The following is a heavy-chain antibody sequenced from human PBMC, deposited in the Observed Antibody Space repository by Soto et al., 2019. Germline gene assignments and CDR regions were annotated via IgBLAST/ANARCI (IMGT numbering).Heavy chain of an antibody. J-gene: IGHJ4*02. CDR2: ISYDGSNK. CDR1: GFTFSSYA. D-gene: IGHD3-9*01. CDR3: ARVFWPLRDGYNYCDY. V-gene: IGHV3-30-3*01. Sequence: GGSLRLSCAASGFTFSSYAMHWVRQAPGKGLEWVAVISYDGSNKYYADSVKGRFTISRDNSKNTLYLQMNSLRAEDTAVYYCARVFWPLRDGYNYCDYWGQGTLVTVSS.